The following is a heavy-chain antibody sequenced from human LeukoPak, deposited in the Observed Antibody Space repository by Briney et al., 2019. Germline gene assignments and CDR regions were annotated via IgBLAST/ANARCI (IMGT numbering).Heavy chain of an antibody. D-gene: IGHD5-24*01. CDR3: ARGVRDGYDY. Sequence: SETLSLTCTVSGGSISSSSYYWGWIRQPPGKGLEWIGEINHSGSTNYNPSLKSRVTISVDTSKNQFSLKLSSVTAADTAVYYCARGVRDGYDYWGQGTLVTVSS. J-gene: IGHJ4*02. V-gene: IGHV4-39*07. CDR2: INHSGST. CDR1: GGSISSSSYY.